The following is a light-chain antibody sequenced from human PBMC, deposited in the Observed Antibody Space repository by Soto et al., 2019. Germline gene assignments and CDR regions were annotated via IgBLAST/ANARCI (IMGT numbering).Light chain of an antibody. J-gene: IGLJ2*01. CDR3: SSYTSSSTLFVV. Sequence: QSALTQPASVSGSPGQSITISCTGTSSDVGGYNYVSWYQQHPGKAPKLMLSDVSNRPSGVSNRFSGSKSGNTASLTISGLQAEDEADEYGSSYTSSSTLFVVFDGGTKLTVL. V-gene: IGLV2-14*01. CDR2: DVS. CDR1: SSDVGGYNY.